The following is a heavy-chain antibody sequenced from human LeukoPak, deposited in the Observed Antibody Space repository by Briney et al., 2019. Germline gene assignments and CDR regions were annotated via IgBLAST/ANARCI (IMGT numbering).Heavy chain of an antibody. CDR2: INSDGSSI. J-gene: IGHJ4*02. Sequence: GGSLRLSCAASGFTFSRHWMHWVRQAPGKGLVWVSRINSDGSSISYADSVKGRFTISRDNARNTLYLQMNSLRAEDTAVYYCARHPVPGPFDYWGQGTLVTVSS. V-gene: IGHV3-74*01. CDR3: ARHPVPGPFDY. CDR1: GFTFSRHW.